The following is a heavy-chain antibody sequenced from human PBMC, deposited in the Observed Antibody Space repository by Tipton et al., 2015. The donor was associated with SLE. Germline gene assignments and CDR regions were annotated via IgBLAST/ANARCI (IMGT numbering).Heavy chain of an antibody. CDR2: ISYGGDT. V-gene: IGHV4-59*11. J-gene: IGHJ4*02. CDR1: GGSISSHY. Sequence: TLSLTCSVSGGSISSHYWIWIRQPPGKGLEWIGYISYGGDTNYNPSLKSRVTITVDTSKNQFSLKLTSVAAAATAGDYCARSFPRFFDYWGRGTLVTVSS. CDR3: ARSFPRFFDY.